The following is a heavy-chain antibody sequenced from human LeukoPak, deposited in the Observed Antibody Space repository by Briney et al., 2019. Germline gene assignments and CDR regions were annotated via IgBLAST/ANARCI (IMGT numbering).Heavy chain of an antibody. D-gene: IGHD1-26*01. CDR3: ARPGRKWEPNDAFDI. J-gene: IGHJ3*02. CDR2: IYHSGST. CDR1: GYSISSGYF. Sequence: PSETLSLTCAVSGYSISSGYFWGWIRQPPGKGLEWIGSIYHSGSTYYNPSLKSRVTISVDTSKNQFSLKLSSVTAADTAVYYCARPGRKWEPNDAFDIWGQGTMVTVSS. V-gene: IGHV4-38-2*01.